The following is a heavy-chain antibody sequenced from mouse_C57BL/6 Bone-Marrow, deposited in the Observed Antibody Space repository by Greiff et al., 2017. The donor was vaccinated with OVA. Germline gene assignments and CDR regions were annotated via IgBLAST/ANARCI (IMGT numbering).Heavy chain of an antibody. CDR3: AGAYDYDGFAY. J-gene: IGHJ3*01. CDR2: IHPNSGST. D-gene: IGHD2-4*01. CDR1: GYTFTSYW. Sequence: QVQLQQPGAELVKPGASVKLSCKASGYTFTSYWMHWVKQRPGQGLEWIGMIHPNSGSTNYNEKFKSKATLTVDKSSSTAYMQLSSLTSEDSAVYYCAGAYDYDGFAYWGQGTLVTVSA. V-gene: IGHV1-64*01.